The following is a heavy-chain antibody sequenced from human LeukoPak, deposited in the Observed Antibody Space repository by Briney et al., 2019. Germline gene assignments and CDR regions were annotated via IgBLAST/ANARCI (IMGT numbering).Heavy chain of an antibody. Sequence: ASVKVSCKASGYTFTSYDINWVRQATGQGLEWMGWMNPNSGNTAYAQKFQGRVTITRNTSISTAYMELSSLRSEHTAVYYCARSSYYYGSGSHTRFGFWGQGTLVTVSS. CDR3: ARSSYYYGSGSHTRFGF. V-gene: IGHV1-8*03. D-gene: IGHD3-10*01. J-gene: IGHJ4*02. CDR2: MNPNSGNT. CDR1: GYTFTSYD.